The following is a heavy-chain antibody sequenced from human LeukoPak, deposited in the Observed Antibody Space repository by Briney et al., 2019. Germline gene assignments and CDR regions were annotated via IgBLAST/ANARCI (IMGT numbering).Heavy chain of an antibody. J-gene: IGHJ4*02. CDR3: ARHRYGGNPHFDS. V-gene: IGHV4-61*02. D-gene: IGHD4-23*01. CDR1: GDSISSGSYY. Sequence: SQTLSLTCTVSGDSISSGSYYWSWIRQPAGKGLEYIGRINTGGTTNYNPSLRSRVTISVDTSKNQFSLNLGSVSAADTAVYYCARHRYGGNPHFDSWGQGTLVTVSS. CDR2: INTGGTT.